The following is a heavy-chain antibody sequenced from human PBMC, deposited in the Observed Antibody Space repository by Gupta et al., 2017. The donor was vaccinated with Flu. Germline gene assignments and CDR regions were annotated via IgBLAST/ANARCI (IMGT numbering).Heavy chain of an antibody. CDR1: GGSITNTLYY. D-gene: IGHD5-24*01. J-gene: IGHJ4*02. CDR2: ITHSGEP. Sequence: LLLQESGPGLVKRSETLSHTCSVSGGSITNTLYYWGCIRQTPGQGLEWMWSITHSGEPLYNPSLTSRATMSLDTTKNHFSLHVNAVPVADTAVYYCASRSDGYNLGVDYWGQGSLVTVSS. V-gene: IGHV4-39*02. CDR3: ASRSDGYNLGVDY.